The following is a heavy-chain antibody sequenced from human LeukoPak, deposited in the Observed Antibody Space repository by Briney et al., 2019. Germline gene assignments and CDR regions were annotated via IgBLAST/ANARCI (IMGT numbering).Heavy chain of an antibody. Sequence: PSETLSLTCTVSGGSISSSSYYWGWIRQPPGKGLEWIGSIYYSGSTYYNPSLKSRVTISVDTSKNQFSLKLSSVTAADTAVYYCARQRFLEWSPYYMDVWGKGTTVTVSS. V-gene: IGHV4-39*01. CDR2: IYYSGST. J-gene: IGHJ6*03. CDR1: GGSISSSSYY. D-gene: IGHD3-3*01. CDR3: ARQRFLEWSPYYMDV.